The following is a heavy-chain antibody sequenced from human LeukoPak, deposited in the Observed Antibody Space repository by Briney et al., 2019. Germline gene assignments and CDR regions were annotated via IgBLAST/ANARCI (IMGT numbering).Heavy chain of an antibody. CDR2: IYYSGST. V-gene: IGHV4-39*01. CDR1: GGSIRSRSYF. CDR3: ARTPIDGGYTYGQFDY. J-gene: IGHJ4*02. Sequence: SETLPLTCTVSGGSIRSRSYFWGWIRQPPGKGLEWIGSIYYSGSTYYNPSLKSRVTMSVDTSKNQFSLKLSSVTAADTALYYCARTPIDGGYTYGQFDYWGQGTLVTVSS. D-gene: IGHD5-18*01.